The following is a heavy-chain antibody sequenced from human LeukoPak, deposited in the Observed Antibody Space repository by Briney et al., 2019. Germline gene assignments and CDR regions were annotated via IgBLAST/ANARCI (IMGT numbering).Heavy chain of an antibody. Sequence: GGSLRLSXAASGFTFDDYGMSWVRQAPGKGLEWVSGINWNGGSTGYADSVKGRFTISRDNAKNSLYLQMNSLRAEDTALYYCARAGGAYYYYMDVWGKGTTVTVSS. V-gene: IGHV3-20*04. CDR1: GFTFDDYG. D-gene: IGHD1-26*01. J-gene: IGHJ6*03. CDR2: INWNGGST. CDR3: ARAGGAYYYYMDV.